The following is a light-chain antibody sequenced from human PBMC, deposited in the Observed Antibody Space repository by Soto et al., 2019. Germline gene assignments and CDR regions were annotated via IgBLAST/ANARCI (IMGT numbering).Light chain of an antibody. CDR2: GAS. CDR1: QSVSSSY. J-gene: IGKJ4*01. Sequence: ETVMTQSPATLSVSPGERATLSCRASQSVSSSYLAWYQQKPGQAPRLLIYGASSRATGIPDRLSGSGSGTEFTLTISRMEPEDFAVYYCQQYGSPLTFGGGTKVDIK. CDR3: QQYGSPLT. V-gene: IGKV3-20*01.